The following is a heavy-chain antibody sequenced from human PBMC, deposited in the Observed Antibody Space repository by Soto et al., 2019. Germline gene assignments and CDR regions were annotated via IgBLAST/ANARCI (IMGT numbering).Heavy chain of an antibody. CDR2: IIPILGIA. V-gene: IGHV1-69*02. D-gene: IGHD6-13*01. Sequence: QVQLVQSGAEVKKPGSSVKVSCKASGGTFSSYTISWVRQAPGQGLEWMGRIIPILGIANYAQKFQGRVTITADKSTSTAYMELSSLRSEDTAVYYCATGPLIAAAGTFDYWGQGTLVTVSP. CDR1: GGTFSSYT. J-gene: IGHJ4*02. CDR3: ATGPLIAAAGTFDY.